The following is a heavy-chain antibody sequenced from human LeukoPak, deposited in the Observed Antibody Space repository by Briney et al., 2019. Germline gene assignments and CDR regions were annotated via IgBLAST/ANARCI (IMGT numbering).Heavy chain of an antibody. CDR3: ARGFSGKQWPTRRSSDGMDV. V-gene: IGHV4-30-4*01. CDR2: IYYSGST. CDR1: GDSISSGDYY. Sequence: SETLSLTCTVSGDSISSGDYYWTWIRQPPGKGLEWIEYIYYSGSTYYNPSLKSRVTISVDTSKNQFSLKLNSVTAADTAVYYCARGFSGKQWPTRRSSDGMDVWGQGTTVTVSS. D-gene: IGHD6-19*01. J-gene: IGHJ6*02.